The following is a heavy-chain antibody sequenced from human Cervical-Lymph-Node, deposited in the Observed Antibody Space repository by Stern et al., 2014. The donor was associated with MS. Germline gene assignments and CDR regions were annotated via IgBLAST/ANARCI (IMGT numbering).Heavy chain of an antibody. Sequence: QLQLQESGPRLVKPSETLSLTCTVSGDSIKSDHWWTWVRQPPGKGLEWIGEIWHGGNTNYNPSLKSRVTLSLDTFTNPFYLNLISVTAADTAIYYCTRARAGNYVRFFASWGQGSLITVSS. CDR1: GDSIKSDHW. CDR3: TRARAGNYVRFFAS. D-gene: IGHD1-7*01. V-gene: IGHV4-4*02. J-gene: IGHJ5*02. CDR2: IWHGGNT.